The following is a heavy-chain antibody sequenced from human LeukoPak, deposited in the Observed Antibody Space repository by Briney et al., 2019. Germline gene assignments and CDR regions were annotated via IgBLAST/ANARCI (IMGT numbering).Heavy chain of an antibody. V-gene: IGHV3-30*02. CDR2: IRRDGDVI. Sequence: GGSLRLSCEASGFTFSSFGMHWVRQAPGKGLEWVAFIRRDGDVIYYADSVKGRFTISRDNSRNMVYLQLNSLRPEDTAVYYCAKDPLWELPWGQGTLVTVSS. J-gene: IGHJ5*02. D-gene: IGHD1-26*01. CDR1: GFTFSSFG. CDR3: AKDPLWELP.